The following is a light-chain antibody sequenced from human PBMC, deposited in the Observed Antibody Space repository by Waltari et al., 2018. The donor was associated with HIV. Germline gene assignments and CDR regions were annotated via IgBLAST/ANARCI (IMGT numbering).Light chain of an antibody. CDR3: QQRSNWPSLG. CDR2: DAS. Sequence: EIVLKQSPATLSLSPGERATPSCRASQSVSSYLAWYQQKPGKAPRLLIYDASNRATGIPARLSGSGSGTDFTLTISSREPEDFAVYYCQQRSNWPSLGFGGGTKVEIK. V-gene: IGKV3-11*01. J-gene: IGKJ4*02. CDR1: QSVSSY.